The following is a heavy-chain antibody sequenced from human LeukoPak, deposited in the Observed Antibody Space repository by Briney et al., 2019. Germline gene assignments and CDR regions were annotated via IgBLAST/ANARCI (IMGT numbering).Heavy chain of an antibody. CDR3: AREGSRVAAAPDY. Sequence: ASVKVSCKASGYTFTGYYMHWVRQAPGQRLEWMGWINAGNGNTKYSQKFQGRVTITRDTSASTAYIELSSLRSEDTAVYYCAREGSRVAAAPDYWGQGTLVTVSS. CDR1: GYTFTGYY. V-gene: IGHV1-3*01. J-gene: IGHJ4*02. CDR2: INAGNGNT. D-gene: IGHD6-13*01.